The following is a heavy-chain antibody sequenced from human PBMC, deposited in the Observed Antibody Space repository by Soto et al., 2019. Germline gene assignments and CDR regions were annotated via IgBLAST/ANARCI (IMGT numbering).Heavy chain of an antibody. Sequence: VSVKVSCKASGYTFTSYAMRWVRQAPGQGLEWMGWINAGNGNTKFSQKFQGRVTITRDTSASTAYMELSSLRSEDTAVYYCARAPGAAIDYWGQGTLVTVS. CDR3: ARAPGAAIDY. CDR1: GYTFTSYA. J-gene: IGHJ4*02. CDR2: INAGNGNT. V-gene: IGHV1-3*01.